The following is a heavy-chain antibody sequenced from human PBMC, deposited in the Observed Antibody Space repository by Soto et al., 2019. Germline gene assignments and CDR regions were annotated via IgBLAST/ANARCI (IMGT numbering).Heavy chain of an antibody. D-gene: IGHD2-2*01. CDR1: GYTLTSYG. CDR3: ARSTWTAAASLYFDY. Sequence: ASVKVSCKASGYTLTSYGISWVRQAPGQGLEWMGWISAYNGNTNYAQKLQGRVTMTTDTSTSTAYMELRSLRSDDTAVYYCARSTWTAAASLYFDYWGQGTLVTVS. J-gene: IGHJ4*02. V-gene: IGHV1-18*04. CDR2: ISAYNGNT.